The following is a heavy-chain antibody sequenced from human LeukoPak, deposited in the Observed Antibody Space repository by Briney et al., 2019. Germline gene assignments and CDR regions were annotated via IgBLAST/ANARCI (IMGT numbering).Heavy chain of an antibody. CDR2: INHSGST. V-gene: IGHV4-34*01. D-gene: IGHD5-12*01. CDR1: GGSFSGYY. J-gene: IGHJ4*02. CDR3: ARFAGYPLPDHFDY. Sequence: SETLSLTCAVYGGSFSGYYWSWIRQPPGKGLEWIGEINHSGSTNYNPSLKSRVTISVDTSKNQFSLKLSSVTAADTAVYYCARFAGYPLPDHFDYWGQGTLVTVSS.